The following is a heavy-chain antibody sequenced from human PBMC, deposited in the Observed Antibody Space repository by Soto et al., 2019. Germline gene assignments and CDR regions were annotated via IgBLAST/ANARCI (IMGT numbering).Heavy chain of an antibody. J-gene: IGHJ6*02. CDR1: GNTFTSYY. CDR3: AREDRDRETGLVPAAIDGMDV. V-gene: IGHV1-46*01. CDR2: INPSSGST. D-gene: IGHD2-2*01. Sequence: GASVKVSCKASGNTFTSYYMHWVRQAPGQGLEWMGIINPSSGSTSYAQKFQGRVTITADESTSTAYMELSSLRSDDTAVYYCAREDRDRETGLVPAAIDGMDVWGQGTTVTVSS.